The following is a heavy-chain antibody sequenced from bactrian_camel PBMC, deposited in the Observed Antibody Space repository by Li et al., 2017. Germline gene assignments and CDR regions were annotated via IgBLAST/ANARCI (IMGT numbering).Heavy chain of an antibody. CDR2: IRRTGET. J-gene: IGHJ4*01. CDR1: GYRAGTSG. CDR3: VRDLRTLLASSY. Sequence: HVQLVESGGGSVQAGGSLKLSCLISGYRAGTSGMGWFRQAPGKEREMVSTIRRTGETEYADSVKGRFTISLDTDKSTLYLQMDRLKTEDTAVYYCVRDLRTLLASSYWGQGTQVTVS. V-gene: IGHV3S55*01.